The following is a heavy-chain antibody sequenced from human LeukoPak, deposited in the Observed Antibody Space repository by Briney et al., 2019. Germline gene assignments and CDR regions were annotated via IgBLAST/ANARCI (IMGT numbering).Heavy chain of an antibody. Sequence: GGSLRLSCAASGFTFSDYYMSWIRQAPGKGLEWVSHISSSGSTIYYADSVKGRFTISRDNAKNSLYLQMNSLRAEDTAVYYCARDKKDYDYVWGSYRPLDYWGQGTLVTVSS. J-gene: IGHJ4*02. CDR2: ISSSGSTI. CDR1: GFTFSDYY. CDR3: ARDKKDYDYVWGSYRPLDY. V-gene: IGHV3-11*04. D-gene: IGHD3-16*02.